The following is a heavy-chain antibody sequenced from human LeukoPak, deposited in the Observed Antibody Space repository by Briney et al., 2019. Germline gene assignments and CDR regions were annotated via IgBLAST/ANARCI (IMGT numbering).Heavy chain of an antibody. J-gene: IGHJ4*02. CDR1: GFTFSSYA. D-gene: IGHD2/OR15-2a*01. CDR3: ARIDSRDYFDY. V-gene: IGHV3-23*01. Sequence: GGSLRLSCAASGFTFSSYAMSWVRQAPGKGLEWVSAISGSGGSTYYADSVKGRFTVSRDDAKNTLYLQMNSLRVEDTAVYFCARIDSRDYFDYWGQGTLVTVSS. CDR2: ISGSGGST.